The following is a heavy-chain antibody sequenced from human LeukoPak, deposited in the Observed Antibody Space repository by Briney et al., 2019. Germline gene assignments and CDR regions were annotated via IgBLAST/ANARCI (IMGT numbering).Heavy chain of an antibody. V-gene: IGHV4-59*11. CDR2: VLDNVRT. J-gene: IGHJ4*02. Sequence: PSETLSLTCTVSGGSISSHYWSWVRQPPGKGLEWIGYVLDNVRTKDNPSLNSRFTLSADTSKNQFSLRLTSVAAADTAVYYCATIKRGNIFGFFDFWGQGILVTVSS. CDR3: ATIKRGNIFGFFDF. CDR1: GGSISSHY. D-gene: IGHD5-18*01.